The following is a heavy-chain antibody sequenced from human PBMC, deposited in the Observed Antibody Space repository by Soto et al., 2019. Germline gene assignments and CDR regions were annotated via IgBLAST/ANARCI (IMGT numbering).Heavy chain of an antibody. CDR2: ISYDGSNK. J-gene: IGHJ4*02. V-gene: IGHV3-30*18. D-gene: IGHD5-18*01. Sequence: PGGSLRLSCAASGFTFSSYGMHWVRQAPGKGLEWVAVISYDGSNKYYADSVKGRFTISRDNSKNTLYLQMNSLRAEDTAVYYCAKEDTAMVLYYFDYWGQGTMVTGSS. CDR1: GFTFSSYG. CDR3: AKEDTAMVLYYFDY.